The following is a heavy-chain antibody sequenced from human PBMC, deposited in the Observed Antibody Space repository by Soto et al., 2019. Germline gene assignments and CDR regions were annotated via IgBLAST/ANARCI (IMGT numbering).Heavy chain of an antibody. CDR2: IIPIFGTA. J-gene: IGHJ4*02. D-gene: IGHD5-12*01. CDR1: GGPFISYA. Sequence: SGKVYYNASGGPFISYASIWVRQAPGQGLEWMGGIIPIFGTANYAQKFQGRVTITADESTSTAYMELSSLRSEDTAVYYCARGTDTGYDYVSFDYWGQGTLVTVSS. V-gene: IGHV1-69*01. CDR3: ARGTDTGYDYVSFDY.